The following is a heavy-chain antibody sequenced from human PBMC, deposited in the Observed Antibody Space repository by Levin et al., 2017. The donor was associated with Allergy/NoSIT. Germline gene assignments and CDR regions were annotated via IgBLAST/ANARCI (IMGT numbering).Heavy chain of an antibody. Sequence: LSLTCAASGFTFSGYGMHWVRQAPGKGLEWVALIWYDGSNKYYADSVKGRFTISRDNSKNTLYLQMNSLRAEDTAVYYCASWAAAGPDAFDIWGQGTMVTVSS. CDR1: GFTFSGYG. CDR3: ASWAAAGPDAFDI. J-gene: IGHJ3*02. D-gene: IGHD6-13*01. V-gene: IGHV3-33*01. CDR2: IWYDGSNK.